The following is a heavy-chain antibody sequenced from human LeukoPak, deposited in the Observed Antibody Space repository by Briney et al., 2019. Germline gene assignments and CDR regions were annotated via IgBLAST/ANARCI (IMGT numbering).Heavy chain of an antibody. Sequence: GASVKVSCKASGHTFTDYYIHWVRQAPGQGLEWMGWINPKSGGTNYARKFQGRVTMTRDTSVSTGYMELSRLRSDDTAVYFCAGVKSGSYGYAPFWDFEYWGQGTLVTVSS. CDR2: INPKSGGT. V-gene: IGHV1-2*02. D-gene: IGHD5-18*01. J-gene: IGHJ4*02. CDR3: AGVKSGSYGYAPFWDFEY. CDR1: GHTFTDYY.